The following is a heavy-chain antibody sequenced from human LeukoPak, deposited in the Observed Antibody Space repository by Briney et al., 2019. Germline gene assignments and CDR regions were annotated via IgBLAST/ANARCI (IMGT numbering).Heavy chain of an antibody. V-gene: IGHV3-23*01. CDR2: IGGSNGIT. Sequence: GGSLRLSCAASRFTFNSYAMSWVRQAPGKGLEWVSVIGGSNGITFYVGSVKGRFTISRDNSKDTLYLQMNSLRAEDTAVYYCAKSRDTAMGMIDYWGQGTLVTVSS. CDR1: RFTFNSYA. CDR3: AKSRDTAMGMIDY. J-gene: IGHJ4*02. D-gene: IGHD5-18*01.